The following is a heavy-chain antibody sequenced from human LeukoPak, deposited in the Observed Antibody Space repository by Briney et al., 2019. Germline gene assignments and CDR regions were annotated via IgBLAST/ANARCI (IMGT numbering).Heavy chain of an antibody. CDR1: GYTFTSYG. CDR2: ISAYNGNT. V-gene: IGHV1-18*01. D-gene: IGHD3-22*01. CDR3: ARDNSRRHYDSSGYQLLAGLVRRSRGNDAFDI. Sequence: ASVKVSCKASGYTFTSYGISWVRQAPGQGLEWMGWISAYNGNTNYAQKLQGRVTMTTDTSTSTAYMELRSLRSDDTAVYYCARDNSRRHYDSSGYQLLAGLVRRSRGNDAFDIWGQGTMVTVSS. J-gene: IGHJ3*02.